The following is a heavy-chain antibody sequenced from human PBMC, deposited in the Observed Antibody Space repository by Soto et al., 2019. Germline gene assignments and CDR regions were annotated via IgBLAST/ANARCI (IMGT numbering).Heavy chain of an antibody. CDR1: GDSISSNGYY. Sequence: SETLSLTCTVSGDSISSNGYYWSWIRQHPGKGLEWIGYIHYSGSTYYNPSLKSRVTISLDTSKKQFSLKLSSVTAADTAVYYCARDYYGGIYGGRLEDINWFDPWGQGTLVTVSS. J-gene: IGHJ5*02. V-gene: IGHV4-31*03. CDR2: IHYSGST. CDR3: ARDYYGGIYGGRLEDINWFDP. D-gene: IGHD3-22*01.